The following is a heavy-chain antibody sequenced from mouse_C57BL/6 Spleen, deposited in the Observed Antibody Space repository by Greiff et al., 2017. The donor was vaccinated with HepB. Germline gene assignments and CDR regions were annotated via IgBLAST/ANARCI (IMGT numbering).Heavy chain of an antibody. CDR1: GYTFTSYW. CDR3: ARRGYYGNYDYYAMDY. V-gene: IGHV1-59*01. Sequence: VQLQQPGAELVRPGTSVKLSCTASGYTFTSYWMHWVKQRPGQGLEWIGVIDPSDSYTNYNQKFKGKATLTVDTSSSTAYMQLSSLTSEDSAVYYGARRGYYGNYDYYAMDYWGQGTSVTVSS. D-gene: IGHD2-1*01. CDR2: IDPSDSYT. J-gene: IGHJ4*01.